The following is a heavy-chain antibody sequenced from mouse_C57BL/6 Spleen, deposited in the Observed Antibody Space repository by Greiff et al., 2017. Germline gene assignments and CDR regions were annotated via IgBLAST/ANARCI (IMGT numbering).Heavy chain of an antibody. CDR1: GFSLTSYG. J-gene: IGHJ3*01. CDR3: ARMAFAY. CDR2: IWSGGST. Sequence: QVQLKESGPGLVQPSQSLSITCTVSGFSLTSYGVHWVRQSPGKGLAWLGVIWSGGSTDYNAAFISRLSISKDNSKSQVFFKMNSLQADDTAIYYCARMAFAYWGQGTLVTVSA. V-gene: IGHV2-2*01.